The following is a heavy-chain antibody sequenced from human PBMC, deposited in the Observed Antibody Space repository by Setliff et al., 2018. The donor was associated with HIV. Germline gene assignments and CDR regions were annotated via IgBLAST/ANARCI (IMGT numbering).Heavy chain of an antibody. CDR2: INPNSGGT. J-gene: IGHJ6*02. D-gene: IGHD3-10*01. Sequence: ASVKVSCKASGYTFTGYYMHWVRQAPGQGLEWMGRINPNSGGTNYAQKFQGRVTMTRDTSISTVYMELSSLRSEDTAVYYCARYYGSGSYPYYYYYGMDVWGQGTTVTVS. V-gene: IGHV1-2*06. CDR3: ARYYGSGSYPYYYYYGMDV. CDR1: GYTFTGYY.